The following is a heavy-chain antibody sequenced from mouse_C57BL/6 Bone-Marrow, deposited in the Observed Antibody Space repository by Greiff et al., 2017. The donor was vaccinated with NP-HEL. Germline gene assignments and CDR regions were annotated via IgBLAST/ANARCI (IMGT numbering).Heavy chain of an antibody. CDR1: GFTFSDFY. Sequence: EVKLVESGGGLVQPGGSLRLSCATSGFTFSDFYMAWVRQPPGKRLEWIAASRNKANDYTPEYSESVKGRFIVYRETSQSILYLQMNALRAEDTAIYYCARDAGYWYFDVWGAGTTVTVSS. J-gene: IGHJ1*01. CDR3: ARDAGYWYFDV. CDR2: SRNKANDYTP. V-gene: IGHV7-1*02.